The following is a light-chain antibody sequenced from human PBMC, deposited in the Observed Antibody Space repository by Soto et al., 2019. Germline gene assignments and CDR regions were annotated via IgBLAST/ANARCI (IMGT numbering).Light chain of an antibody. CDR1: QSVSSSY. V-gene: IGKV3-15*01. CDR3: QQYNNWLTWT. CDR2: GAS. Sequence: EIVMTQSPATLSVSPGERATLSCRASQSVSSSYLAWYQQKPGQAPRLLIYGASTRATRIPARFSGSGSGTEFTLTISSLQSEDFAVYYCQQYNNWLTWTFGQGTKVDIK. J-gene: IGKJ1*01.